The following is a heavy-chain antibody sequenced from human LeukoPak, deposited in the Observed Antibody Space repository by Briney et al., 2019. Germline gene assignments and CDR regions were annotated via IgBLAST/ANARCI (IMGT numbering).Heavy chain of an antibody. CDR3: ASDSPSNGLDV. J-gene: IGHJ6*02. V-gene: IGHV3-7*01. Sequence: GGSLRLSCAASGFTFSSYWMSWVRQAPGKGLEWVANIKQDGSEKYYVDSVKGRFTVSKDNAKNMLYLQMTSLRADDTATYYCASDSPSNGLDVWGQGTTVTVSS. CDR1: GFTFSSYW. CDR2: IKQDGSEK.